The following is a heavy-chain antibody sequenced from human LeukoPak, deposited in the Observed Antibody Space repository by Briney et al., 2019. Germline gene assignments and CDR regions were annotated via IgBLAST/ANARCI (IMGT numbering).Heavy chain of an antibody. CDR2: IIPIFGTA. V-gene: IGHV1-69*13. CDR3: ARNIVVVPEVDYYYYYMDV. D-gene: IGHD2-2*01. CDR1: GGTFSRYA. Sequence: SVKVSCKASGGTFSRYAISWVRQAPGQGLEWMGGIIPIFGTANFAQKFQGRVTITADESTSRAYMELSSLRSEDTAVYYCARNIVVVPEVDYYYYYMDVWGKGTTVTVSS. J-gene: IGHJ6*03.